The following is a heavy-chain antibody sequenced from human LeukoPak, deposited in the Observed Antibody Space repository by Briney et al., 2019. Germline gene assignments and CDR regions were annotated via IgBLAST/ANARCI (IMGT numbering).Heavy chain of an antibody. J-gene: IGHJ4*02. CDR2: ISSNGGST. V-gene: IGHV3-64D*06. Sequence: PGGSLRLSCSASGFTFSSYAMHWVRQAPGKGLEYVSAISSNGGSTYYADSVKGRFTISRDNSKNTLYLQTSSLRAEDTAVYYCVKGSNDYVWGSYRLSPFDYWGQGTLVTVSS. D-gene: IGHD3-16*02. CDR1: GFTFSSYA. CDR3: VKGSNDYVWGSYRLSPFDY.